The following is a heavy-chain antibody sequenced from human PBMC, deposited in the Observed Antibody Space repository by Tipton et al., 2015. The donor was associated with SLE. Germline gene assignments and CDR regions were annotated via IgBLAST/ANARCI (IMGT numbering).Heavy chain of an antibody. D-gene: IGHD6-19*01. J-gene: IGHJ3*02. CDR3: ARDSTAYSSGWVDAFDI. Sequence: TLSLTCTVSGDSINSYYWSWIRQPPGKGLEWIGSIYYSGSTYYNPSLKSRVTISVDTSKNQFSLKLSSVTAADTAVYYCARDSTAYSSGWVDAFDIWGQGTMVTVSS. V-gene: IGHV4-59*12. CDR2: IYYSGST. CDR1: GDSINSYY.